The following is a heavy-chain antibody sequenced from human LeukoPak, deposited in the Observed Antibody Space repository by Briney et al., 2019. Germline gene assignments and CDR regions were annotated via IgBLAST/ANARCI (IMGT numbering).Heavy chain of an antibody. CDR2: LYYIGCT. D-gene: IGHD5-18*01. J-gene: IGHJ5*02. CDR1: GGSISSYY. Sequence: SVTVSLTCSVSGGSISSYYWSWIRQPPGKGLEWIGYLYYIGCTYNNPPLQSRVTISVDPSKNQLSLRLSSVPAADTAVYYCARDSSRRGYNYGGIHHWGQGLLVTV. V-gene: IGHV4-59*12. CDR3: ARDSSRRGYNYGGIHH.